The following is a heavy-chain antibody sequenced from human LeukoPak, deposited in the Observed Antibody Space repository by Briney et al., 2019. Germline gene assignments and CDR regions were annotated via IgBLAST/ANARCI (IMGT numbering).Heavy chain of an antibody. CDR3: ATGIAVPGPYPKGVFDY. D-gene: IGHD6-19*01. Sequence: GGSLRLSCAASGFSFSSYEMNWVRQAPGKGLEWVSYMSSGGSMIYYADSVKGRFTISRDNAKNSLYLRMNSLRAEDTAVYYCATGIAVPGPYPKGVFDYWGQGTLVTVSS. V-gene: IGHV3-48*03. CDR2: MSSGGSMI. J-gene: IGHJ4*02. CDR1: GFSFSSYE.